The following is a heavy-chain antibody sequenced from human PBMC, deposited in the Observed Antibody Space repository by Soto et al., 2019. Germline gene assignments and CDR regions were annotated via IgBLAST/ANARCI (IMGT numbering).Heavy chain of an antibody. J-gene: IGHJ6*02. Sequence: QVQLVESGGGVVQPGRSLRLSCAASGFTFSSYGMHWVRQAPGKGLEWVAVISYDGSNKYYADSVKGRFTISRDNSKNTLDLQMNSLRAEDTAVYYCAKDVVVGATTGLGDYYYYYGMDVWGQGTTVTVSS. CDR1: GFTFSSYG. D-gene: IGHD1-26*01. CDR3: AKDVVVGATTGLGDYYYYYGMDV. CDR2: ISYDGSNK. V-gene: IGHV3-30*18.